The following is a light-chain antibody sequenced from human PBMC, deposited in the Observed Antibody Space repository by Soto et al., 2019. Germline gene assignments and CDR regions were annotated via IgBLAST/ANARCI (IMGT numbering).Light chain of an antibody. CDR2: EVS. V-gene: IGLV2-14*01. J-gene: IGLJ2*01. CDR3: SSYTSSSTPVV. Sequence: QSALTQPASVSGSPGQSITISCTGTSSDVGGYNYVSWYQQHPGKAPKLMIYEVSNRPSGVSNRFSGSKSGNTASLTIYGLQAEDEADYYCSSYTSSSTPVVFGGGTQLTVL. CDR1: SSDVGGYNY.